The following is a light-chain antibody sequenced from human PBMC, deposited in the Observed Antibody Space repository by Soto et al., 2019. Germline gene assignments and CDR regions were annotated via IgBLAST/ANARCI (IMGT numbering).Light chain of an antibody. CDR1: QSISSY. Sequence: DIQMTQSPSSLSASVGDRVTITCRASQSISSYLNWSQQKPGKAPKLLIYAASSFQSGIPSRFSGSGSGTEFTLTINSLQPEDFATYHCQQSYSTPWTFGQGTKVEIK. CDR3: QQSYSTPWT. V-gene: IGKV1-39*01. CDR2: AAS. J-gene: IGKJ1*01.